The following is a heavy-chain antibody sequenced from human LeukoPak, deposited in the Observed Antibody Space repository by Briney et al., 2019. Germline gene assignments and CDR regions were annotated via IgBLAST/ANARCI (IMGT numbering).Heavy chain of an antibody. CDR1: GGSISSSRYF. CDR3: ARHDTMVRGVTDYFDY. J-gene: IGHJ4*02. CDR2: IYYSGST. Sequence: SETLSLTCTVSGGSISSSRYFWRWIRQPPGKGLEWIGSIYYSGSTYYNPSLKSRVTISVDTSKNQFSLKLSSVTAADTAVYYCARHDTMVRGVTDYFDYWGQGTLVTVSS. V-gene: IGHV4-39*01. D-gene: IGHD3-10*01.